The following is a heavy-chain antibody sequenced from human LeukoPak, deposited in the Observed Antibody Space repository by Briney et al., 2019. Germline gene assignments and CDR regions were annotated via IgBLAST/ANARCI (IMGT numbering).Heavy chain of an antibody. CDR3: ATSPQSSHDAFDL. D-gene: IGHD6-13*01. CDR2: ISTTGGTT. J-gene: IGHJ3*01. Sequence: PGGSLRLSCAASGLTFSSYGMSWVRQAPGRGLEWVSAISTTGGTTYYADSVRGRFTISRDNSRNTLYLQMNSLRVEDTAVYYCATSPQSSHDAFDLWGQGTVVTVSS. CDR1: GLTFSSYG. V-gene: IGHV3-23*01.